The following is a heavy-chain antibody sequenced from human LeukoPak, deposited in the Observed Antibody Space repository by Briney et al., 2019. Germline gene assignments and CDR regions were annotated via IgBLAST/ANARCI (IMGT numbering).Heavy chain of an antibody. D-gene: IGHD2-2*01. J-gene: IGHJ4*02. CDR1: GGSISSGDYY. CDR2: IYYSGST. CDR3: ARDLGYCSSTSCPGDY. V-gene: IGHV4-30-4*08. Sequence: PSQTLSLTCTVSGGSISSGDYYWSWIRQPPGKGLEWIGYIYYSGSTYYNPSLKSRVTISVDTSKNQFSLKLSSVTAADTAVYYCARDLGYCSSTSCPGDYWGQGTLVIVSS.